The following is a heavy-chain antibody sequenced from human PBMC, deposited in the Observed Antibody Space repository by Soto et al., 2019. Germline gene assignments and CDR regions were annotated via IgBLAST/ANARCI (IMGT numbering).Heavy chain of an antibody. Sequence: SGPTLVKPTPTLTLTCTFSGFSLSTSGVGVGWIRQPPGKALEWLALIYWDDDKRYSPSLKSRLTITKDTSKNQVVLTMPNMDPVDTATYSFAHGPRGYSGYDYFDYWGQGTLVTVSS. D-gene: IGHD5-12*01. J-gene: IGHJ4*02. CDR2: IYWDDDK. CDR1: GFSLSTSGVG. CDR3: AHGPRGYSGYDYFDY. V-gene: IGHV2-5*02.